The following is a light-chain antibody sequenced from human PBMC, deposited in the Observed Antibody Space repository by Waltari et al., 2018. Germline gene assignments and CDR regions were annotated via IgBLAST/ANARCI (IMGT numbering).Light chain of an antibody. CDR2: WAS. V-gene: IGKV4-1*01. CDR1: QSVLYSSNNKNY. CDR3: QQYYSTPPT. Sequence: DIVLIQSPDSLAVSLGGRATTNCKSSQSVLYSSNNKNYLAWYQQKPGQPPKLLIYWASTRESGVPDRFSGSGSGTDFTLTISSLQAEDVAVYYCQQYYSTPPTFGGGTKVEIK. J-gene: IGKJ4*01.